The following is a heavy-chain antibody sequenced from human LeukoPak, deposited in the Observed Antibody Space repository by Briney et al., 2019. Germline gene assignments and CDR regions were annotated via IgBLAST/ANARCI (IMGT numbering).Heavy chain of an antibody. CDR1: GFTFGTYG. Sequence: PGGSLRLSCVASGFTFGTYGMNWVRQAPGKGLEWVANINQDASEKYHVVSVKGRFTISRDNAKNSLYLQMNSLRAEDTAVYYCTRVRVSSYYGMDIWGQGPTVTVS. CDR3: TRVRVSSYYGMDI. D-gene: IGHD2/OR15-2a*01. CDR2: INQDASEK. V-gene: IGHV3-7*03. J-gene: IGHJ6*02.